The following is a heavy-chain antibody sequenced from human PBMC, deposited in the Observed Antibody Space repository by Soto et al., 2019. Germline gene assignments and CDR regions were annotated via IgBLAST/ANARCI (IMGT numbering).Heavy chain of an antibody. J-gene: IGHJ6*02. V-gene: IGHV4-30-2*01. D-gene: IGHD2-21*01. CDR2: IYHSGST. Sequence: PSETLSLTCAVSGGSISSGGYSWSWIRQPPGKGLEWIGYIYHSGSTYYNPSLKSRVTISVDRSKNQFSLKLTSVTAADTAVYYCARDVRYSSHWDVWGQGTTVTVSS. CDR3: ARDVRYSSHWDV. CDR1: GGSISSGGYS.